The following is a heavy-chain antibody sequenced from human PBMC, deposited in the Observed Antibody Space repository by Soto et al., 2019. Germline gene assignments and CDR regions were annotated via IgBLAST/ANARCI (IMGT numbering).Heavy chain of an antibody. Sequence: EVQLVQSGGGLGQTGGCLRLSCAVSGFTFRHFAMSWVRRAPRKGLAWVATSSGSLTSAFYADSVKGRCPISRDLSTTTLYLPMNGMTDEDTAMYYCARDAGLHAFGALIHVFDSWGQGTKVTISS. CDR1: GFTFRHFA. CDR3: ARDAGLHAFGALIHVFDS. CDR2: SSGSLTSA. D-gene: IGHD3-3*01. J-gene: IGHJ3*02. V-gene: IGHV3-23*04.